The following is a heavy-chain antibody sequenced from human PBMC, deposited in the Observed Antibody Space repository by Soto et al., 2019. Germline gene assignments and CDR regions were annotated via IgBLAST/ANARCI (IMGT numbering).Heavy chain of an antibody. D-gene: IGHD4-17*01. Sequence: EVQLLESGGGLVQPGGSLRLSCAASGFTFSSYAMSWVRQAPGKGLEWVSAISGSGGSTYYADSVKGRFTISRDNSKNTLYLQMNSLRAEDTAVYYCATRLTTLTTTVVPFDYWGQGTLFTVSS. CDR2: ISGSGGST. J-gene: IGHJ4*02. V-gene: IGHV3-23*01. CDR3: ATRLTTLTTTVVPFDY. CDR1: GFTFSSYA.